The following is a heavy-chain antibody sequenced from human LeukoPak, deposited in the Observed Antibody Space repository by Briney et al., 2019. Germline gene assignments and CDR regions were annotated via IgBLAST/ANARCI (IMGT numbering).Heavy chain of an antibody. V-gene: IGHV4-34*01. CDR1: GGSFSGYY. Sequence: SETLTLTCAVYGGSFSGYYWSWIRQPPGKGLEWIGEINHSGSTNYNPSLKSRFTISVDTSKNQFSLKLSSVTAADTAVYYCARGVTVTTLLYFDYWGQGTLVTVSS. CDR3: ARGVTVTTLLYFDY. J-gene: IGHJ4*02. D-gene: IGHD4-17*01. CDR2: INHSGST.